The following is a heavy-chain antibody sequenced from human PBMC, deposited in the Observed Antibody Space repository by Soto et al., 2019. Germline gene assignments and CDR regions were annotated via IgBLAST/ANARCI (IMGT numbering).Heavy chain of an antibody. CDR3: ARDEGRALYAAGTYLFDY. Sequence: SVKVSCKASGGTFSSYAISWVRQAPGQGLEWMGGIIPIFGTANYAQKFQGRVTITADESTSTAYMELSSLRSEDTAVYYCARDEGRALYAAGTYLFDYWGQGTLVTVSS. J-gene: IGHJ4*02. CDR1: GGTFSSYA. D-gene: IGHD1-26*01. CDR2: IIPIFGTA. V-gene: IGHV1-69*13.